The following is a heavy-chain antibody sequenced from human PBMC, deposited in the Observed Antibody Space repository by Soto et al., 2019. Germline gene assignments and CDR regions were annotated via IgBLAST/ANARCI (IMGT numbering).Heavy chain of an antibody. V-gene: IGHV3-7*01. D-gene: IGHD6-19*01. Sequence: EVQLVESGGGLVQPGGSLRLSCEASGFTFSSYWMTWVRQAPGKGLEWVAKIKQDGSAKYYVDSVKGRFTISRDNAKNSLYLQMNSLRAEDTAVYYCASWLKTSGWYVLLEGSFDYWGQGTLVTVSS. CDR2: IKQDGSAK. CDR3: ASWLKTSGWYVLLEGSFDY. J-gene: IGHJ4*02. CDR1: GFTFSSYW.